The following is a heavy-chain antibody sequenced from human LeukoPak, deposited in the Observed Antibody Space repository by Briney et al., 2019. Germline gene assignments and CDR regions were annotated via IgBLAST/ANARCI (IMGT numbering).Heavy chain of an antibody. CDR2: IFYTGST. J-gene: IGHJ4*02. Sequence: SETLSLTCTVSGGSISTYYWSWIRQPPGKGLEWLGYIFYTGSTNYNPSLKSRVTMSIDTSKNQFSLKLSSAPAADTAVYYCTRTYSSSSIDYRGQGALVTVSS. V-gene: IGHV4-59*01. D-gene: IGHD6-6*01. CDR1: GGSISTYY. CDR3: TRTYSSSSIDY.